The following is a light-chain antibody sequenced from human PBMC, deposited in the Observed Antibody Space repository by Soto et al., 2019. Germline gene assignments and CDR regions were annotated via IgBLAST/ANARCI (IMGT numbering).Light chain of an antibody. J-gene: IGKJ1*01. CDR2: GAS. Sequence: EIVLTQSPGTLSLSPGESATLSCRASQSVSSSFLAWYQQKPGQAPRLLTYGASNRATGIPDRFSGSGSGTDFTLTISRLEPEDFVLYYCQQYGTSPRTFGQGTKVDIK. CDR3: QQYGTSPRT. CDR1: QSVSSSF. V-gene: IGKV3-20*01.